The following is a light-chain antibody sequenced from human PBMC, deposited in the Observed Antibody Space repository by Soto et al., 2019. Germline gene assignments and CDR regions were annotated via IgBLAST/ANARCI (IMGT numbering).Light chain of an antibody. CDR2: KAS. CDR1: QSISSW. Sequence: DIQMTQSPSTLSASVGDRVTITCRASQSISSWLAWYQQKPGKAPKSLIYKASSLESGVPSRFSGGGSGPEFTLTISSLQPDDFATYYCQQYNSYPFTFGQGTRLEIK. V-gene: IGKV1-5*03. CDR3: QQYNSYPFT. J-gene: IGKJ5*01.